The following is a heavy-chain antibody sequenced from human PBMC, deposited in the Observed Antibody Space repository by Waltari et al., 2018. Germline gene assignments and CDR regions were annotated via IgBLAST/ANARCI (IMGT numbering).Heavy chain of an antibody. CDR1: GDSMENSF. CDR3: ARWRDSSGYYQHFDH. D-gene: IGHD3-22*01. J-gene: IGHJ4*02. V-gene: IGHV4-59*01. Sequence: QVQLQESGPGLVKSSEILSLTGTVSGDSMENSFWSWIRQPPGKGLECIGYIYYSGSANYNPSLKSRVTISVEMSKSQFSLRLRSVTAADTAIYYCARWRDSSGYYQHFDHWGRGALVTVSS. CDR2: IYYSGSA.